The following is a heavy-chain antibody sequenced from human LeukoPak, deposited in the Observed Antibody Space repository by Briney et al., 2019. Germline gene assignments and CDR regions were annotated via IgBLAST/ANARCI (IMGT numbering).Heavy chain of an antibody. J-gene: IGHJ4*02. CDR2: ISSSSSTI. CDR1: GFTFSSYS. V-gene: IGHV3-48*01. D-gene: IGHD5-24*01. Sequence: PGGSLRLSCAASGFTFSSYSMNWVRQAPGKGLEWVSYISSSSSTIYYADSVKGRFTISRDNAKNSLYLQMNSLRAEDTAVYYCARDGATFRFDYWGQGTLVTVSS. CDR3: ARDGATFRFDY.